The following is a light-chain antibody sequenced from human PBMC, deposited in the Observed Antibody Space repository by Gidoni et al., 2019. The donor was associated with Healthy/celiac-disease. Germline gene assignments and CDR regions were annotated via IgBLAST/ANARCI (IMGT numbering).Light chain of an antibody. J-gene: IGKJ2*01. CDR1: QSISSY. CDR2: AAS. V-gene: IGKV1-39*01. Sequence: DIPMTQSPSSLSASVGDRVTITCRASQSISSYLNWYQQKPGKAPKLLIYAASSLQSGVPSRFSGSGSGTDFTLTIRSLQPEDFETYYCQQSYSTLMYTFGQGTKLEIK. CDR3: QQSYSTLMYT.